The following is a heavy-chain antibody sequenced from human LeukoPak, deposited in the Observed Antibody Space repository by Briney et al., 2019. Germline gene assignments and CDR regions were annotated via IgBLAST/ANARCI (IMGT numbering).Heavy chain of an antibody. J-gene: IGHJ4*02. Sequence: SETLSLTCTVSGGSISSSSYYWGWIRQPPGKGLEWIGSIYYSGSTYYNPSLKSRVTISVDTSKNQFSLKLSSVTAADTAVYYCARRPLHLGELSSYYFDYWGQGTLVTVSS. CDR2: IYYSGST. V-gene: IGHV4-39*01. CDR3: ARRPLHLGELSSYYFDY. CDR1: GGSISSSSYY. D-gene: IGHD3-16*02.